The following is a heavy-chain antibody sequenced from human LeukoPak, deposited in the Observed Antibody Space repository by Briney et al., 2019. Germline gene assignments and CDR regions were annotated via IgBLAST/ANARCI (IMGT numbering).Heavy chain of an antibody. Sequence: PSETLSLTCTVSGYSISSVYYWGWIRQPPGKGLEGIGSIYHSGRTYDNPSLKSRVTISVDTSRNQFSLKLSSVTAADTAVYYCARGRCTNGVCPGAFDPWGQGTLVTVSS. D-gene: IGHD2-8*01. CDR1: GYSISSVYY. J-gene: IGHJ5*02. CDR3: ARGRCTNGVCPGAFDP. CDR2: IYHSGRT. V-gene: IGHV4-38-2*02.